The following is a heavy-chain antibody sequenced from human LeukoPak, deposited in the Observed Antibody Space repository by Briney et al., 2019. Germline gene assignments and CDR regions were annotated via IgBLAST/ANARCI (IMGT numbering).Heavy chain of an antibody. CDR3: ARAVGPFDY. D-gene: IGHD1-26*01. Sequence: GGSLRLSCVASGFPFSSYGMHWVRQAPGRGLEWVAVIWYDGSNKYYADSMKGRFTISRDNSKNTLYLQMDSLRAEDTGVYYCARAVGPFDYWGQGTLVTVSS. CDR1: GFPFSSYG. V-gene: IGHV3-33*01. J-gene: IGHJ4*02. CDR2: IWYDGSNK.